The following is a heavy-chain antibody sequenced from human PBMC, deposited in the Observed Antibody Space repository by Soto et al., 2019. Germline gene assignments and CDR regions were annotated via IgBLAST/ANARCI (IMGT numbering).Heavy chain of an antibody. J-gene: IGHJ4*02. D-gene: IGHD7-27*01. CDR3: ARGWGRIFDY. V-gene: IGHV4-34*01. CDR1: GGSFSGYY. CDR2: INHSGST. Sequence: QVQLQQWGAGLLKPSETLSLTCAVYGGSFSGYYWSWIRQPPGKGLEWIGEINHSGSTNYNPSLKRRGTISVDTSKNQFSLKLSSVTAADTAVYYCARGWGRIFDYWGQGTLVTVSS.